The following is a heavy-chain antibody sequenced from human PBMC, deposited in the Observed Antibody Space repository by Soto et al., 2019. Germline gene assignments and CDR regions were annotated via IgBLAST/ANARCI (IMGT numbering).Heavy chain of an antibody. CDR2: IWYDGRNK. Sequence: QVHLVESGGGVVQPGRSLRLSFAASGFTFSSYGMHGVLQAPGKGLERVAVIWYDGRNKYYADSVKSRFTNSRDNSKHPPVHQMNTLRAEATAVYYCARDGAPLVLVPDDWFDPWGQGSMVTVAS. J-gene: IGHJ5*02. D-gene: IGHD2-2*01. V-gene: IGHV3-33*01. CDR3: ARDGAPLVLVPDDWFDP. CDR1: GFTFSSYG.